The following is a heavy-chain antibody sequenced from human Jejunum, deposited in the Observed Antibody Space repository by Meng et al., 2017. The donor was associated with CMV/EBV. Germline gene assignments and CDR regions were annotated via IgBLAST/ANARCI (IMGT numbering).Heavy chain of an antibody. CDR2: IRNKANSHTT. Sequence: EVQLXXXXXGLVXPXXXLRLXXXASGFTFSDHYMDWVRQAPGKGLECVGRIRNKANSHTTEYGASVNGRFTISRDDSKNSLYLQMNSLKTEDTAVYHCTRVPIVGDGSDYWGQGTLVTVSS. CDR3: TRVPIVGDGSDY. D-gene: IGHD3-3*02. V-gene: IGHV3-72*01. CDR1: GFTFSDHY. J-gene: IGHJ4*02.